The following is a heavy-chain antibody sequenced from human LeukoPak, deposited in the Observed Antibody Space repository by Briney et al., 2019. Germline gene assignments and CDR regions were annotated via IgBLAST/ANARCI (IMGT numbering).Heavy chain of an antibody. CDR2: IKSDGSSI. CDR3: ARDLDFGGYSNFDY. CDR1: GFTSSSYW. Sequence: GGSLRLSCAASGFTSSSYWMHWVRQAPGKGLVWVPRIKSDGSSIMYADSVKGRFTISRDNAKSTLYLQMNSLRAEDTAVYYCARDLDFGGYSNFDYWGQGTLVTVSS. D-gene: IGHD4-23*01. J-gene: IGHJ4*02. V-gene: IGHV3-74*03.